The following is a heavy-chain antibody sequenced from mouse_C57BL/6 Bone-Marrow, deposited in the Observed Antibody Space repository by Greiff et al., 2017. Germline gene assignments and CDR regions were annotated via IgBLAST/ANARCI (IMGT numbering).Heavy chain of an antibody. CDR2: IWRGGST. D-gene: IGHD2-3*01. V-gene: IGHV2-5*01. J-gene: IGHJ4*01. CDR3: AKFDGYPYAMDY. CDR1: GFSLTSYG. Sequence: VKLMESGPALVQPSQSLSITCTVSGFSLTSYGVHWVRQSPGKGLEWLGVIWRGGSTDYNAAFMSRLSITKDNSKSQVFFKMNSLQADDTAIYYCAKFDGYPYAMDYWGQGTSVTVSS.